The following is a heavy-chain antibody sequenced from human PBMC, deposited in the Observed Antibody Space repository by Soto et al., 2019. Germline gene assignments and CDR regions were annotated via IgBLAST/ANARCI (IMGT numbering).Heavy chain of an antibody. Sequence: PSETLSLTCTVSGGSISSYYWSWIRQPPGKGLEWIGYIYYSGSTNYNPSLKSRVTISVDTSKNQFSLKLSSVAAADTPVYYCARRYGYSFDYWGQGTLVTVSS. V-gene: IGHV4-59*08. D-gene: IGHD1-20*01. CDR3: ARRYGYSFDY. J-gene: IGHJ4*02. CDR1: GGSISSYY. CDR2: IYYSGST.